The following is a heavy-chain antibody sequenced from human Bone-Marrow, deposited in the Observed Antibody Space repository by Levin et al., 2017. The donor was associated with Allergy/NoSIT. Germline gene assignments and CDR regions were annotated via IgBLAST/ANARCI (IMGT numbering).Heavy chain of an antibody. CDR2: IYYSGST. CDR1: GASISSFY. Sequence: SETLSLTCTVSGASISSFYWSWIRQPPGKGLEWIGYIYYSGSTNYSPSLKSRVSMSADMSRKQVYLTMSSVTAADTAVYYCARQAVPAAMNGFDSWGQGTLVTVSS. V-gene: IGHV4-59*08. CDR3: ARQAVPAAMNGFDS. D-gene: IGHD2-2*01. J-gene: IGHJ5*01.